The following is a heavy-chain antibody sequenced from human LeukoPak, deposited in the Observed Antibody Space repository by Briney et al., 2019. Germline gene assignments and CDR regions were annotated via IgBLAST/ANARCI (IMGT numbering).Heavy chain of an antibody. CDR1: GYTFTSYY. CDR3: ARVDSKPEYYYDSSGYYYGGYYFDY. CDR2: INPSGGST. V-gene: IGHV1-46*01. J-gene: IGHJ4*02. Sequence: GASVKVSCKASGYTFTSYYMHWVRQAPGQGLEWMGIINPSGGSTSYAQKFQGRVTMTRDTSTSTVYMELSSLRSEDTTVYYCARVDSKPEYYYDSSGYYYGGYYFDYWGQGTLVTVSS. D-gene: IGHD3-22*01.